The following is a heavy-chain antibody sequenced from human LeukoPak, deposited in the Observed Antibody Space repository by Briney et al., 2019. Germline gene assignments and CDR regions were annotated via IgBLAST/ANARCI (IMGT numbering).Heavy chain of an antibody. V-gene: IGHV3-64*01. D-gene: IGHD2-2*02. CDR1: GFTFSSYA. J-gene: IGHJ4*02. CDR3: TKGSNTWPTLFDY. CDR2: ISSNGGST. Sequence: PGGALRLSCAASGFTFSSYAMHWVRQAPGKGLEDVSAISSNGGSTYYANSVKGRFAISRDNNKNSLYLQMTSLRTEDTALYYCTKGSNTWPTLFDYWGQGTLVTVSS.